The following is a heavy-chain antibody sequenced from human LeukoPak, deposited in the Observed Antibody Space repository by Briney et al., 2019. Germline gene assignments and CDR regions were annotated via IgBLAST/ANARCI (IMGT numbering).Heavy chain of an antibody. V-gene: IGHV3-23*01. CDR2: TSAGGSST. CDR3: AKGGYCSSSSCYYGWFEP. D-gene: IGHD2-2*01. Sequence: GGSLRLSCAASGFSFSSYAMHWVRQAPGKGLEWVSTTSAGGSSTYYADSVKGRFTISRDNSKNTFYLQMNSLRAEDTAAYYCAKGGYCSSSSCYYGWFEPWGQGTLITVSS. J-gene: IGHJ5*02. CDR1: GFSFSSYA.